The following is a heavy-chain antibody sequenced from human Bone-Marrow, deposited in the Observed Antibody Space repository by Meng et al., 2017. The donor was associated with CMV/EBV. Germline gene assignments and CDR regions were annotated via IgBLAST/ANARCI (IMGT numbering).Heavy chain of an antibody. J-gene: IGHJ3*02. CDR3: ARDLGSAFDI. D-gene: IGHD2-15*01. CDR2: IRYDGSNK. Sequence: GESLKISCAASGFTFSSYGMHWVRQAPGKGLEWVAFIRYDGSNKYYTDSVKGRFTISRDNSKNTLYLQMNSLRAEDTAVYYCARDLGSAFDIWGQGTMVTVSS. CDR1: GFTFSSYG. V-gene: IGHV3-30*02.